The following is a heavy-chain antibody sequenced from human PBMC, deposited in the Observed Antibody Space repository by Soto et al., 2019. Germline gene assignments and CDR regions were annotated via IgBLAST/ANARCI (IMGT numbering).Heavy chain of an antibody. D-gene: IGHD1-26*01. J-gene: IGHJ4*02. V-gene: IGHV5-10-1*01. CDR3: ARQIYASDSGHNFQYYFDA. Sequence: PGESLKISCKGSGYSFAGYWITWVRQMPGKGLEWMGRIDPSDSQTYYSPSFRGHVTISAAKSITTVFLQWSILRASDAAMYYCARQIYASDSGHNFQYYFDAWGQGTLVTVSS. CDR2: IDPSDSQT. CDR1: GYSFAGYW.